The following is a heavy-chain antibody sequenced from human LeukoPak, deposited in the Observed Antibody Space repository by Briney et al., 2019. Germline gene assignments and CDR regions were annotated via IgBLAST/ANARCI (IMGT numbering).Heavy chain of an antibody. CDR2: ISSSGSTK. CDR1: AFTFSSYE. V-gene: IGHV3-48*03. CDR3: AREWFKTHDY. Sequence: GGSLRLSCAASAFTFSSYEMNWVRQAPGKGLEWVSYISSSGSTKHYADSVKGRFTISRDNAKNSLYLQMNSLRAEDTAVYYCAREWFKTHDYWAREPWSPSPQ. D-gene: IGHD3-10*01. J-gene: IGHJ4*02.